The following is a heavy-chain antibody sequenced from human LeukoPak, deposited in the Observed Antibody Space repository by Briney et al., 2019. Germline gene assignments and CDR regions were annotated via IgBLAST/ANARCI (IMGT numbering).Heavy chain of an antibody. CDR2: MNNDVSTI. D-gene: IGHD1-26*01. J-gene: IGHJ4*02. V-gene: IGHV3-74*01. CDR3: ARAGSYRFDY. Sequence: GGSLRLSCAASGFTFSSSWLHWVRQAPGKGLVWVSRMNNDVSTINYADSVKGRFTISRDNAKNTLYLQMNSLRAEDTGAYYCARAGSYRFDYWGQGTLVTVSS. CDR1: GFTFSSSW.